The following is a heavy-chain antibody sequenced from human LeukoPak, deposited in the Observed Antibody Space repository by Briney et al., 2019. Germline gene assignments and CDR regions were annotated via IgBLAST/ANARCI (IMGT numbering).Heavy chain of an antibody. J-gene: IGHJ5*02. Sequence: SETLSLTCTVSGGSISSHYWSWIRQPPGKGLEGIGYIYYSGSTNYNPSLKSRVTISVDASKNQFSLKLSSVTAEDTAVYYCAREGHYDFWSGYSPSRWFDPWGQGTLVTVSS. V-gene: IGHV4-59*11. CDR2: IYYSGST. CDR1: GGSISSHY. CDR3: AREGHYDFWSGYSPSRWFDP. D-gene: IGHD3-3*01.